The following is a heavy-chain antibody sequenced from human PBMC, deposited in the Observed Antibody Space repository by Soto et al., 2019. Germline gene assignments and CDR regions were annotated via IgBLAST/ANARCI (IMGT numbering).Heavy chain of an antibody. D-gene: IGHD5-18*01. CDR2: ISPYNGNT. Sequence: AVKFSFKASGYTFSSYVITWVRPAPGRGLDCIGWISPYNGNTNYAQKLQGRVTMTTDTSTSTAYREVRSLRFDDTAVYYCARRRDKAFDYWGQGTLVTVSS. CDR1: GYTFSSYV. CDR3: ARRRDKAFDY. V-gene: IGHV1-18*04. J-gene: IGHJ4*02.